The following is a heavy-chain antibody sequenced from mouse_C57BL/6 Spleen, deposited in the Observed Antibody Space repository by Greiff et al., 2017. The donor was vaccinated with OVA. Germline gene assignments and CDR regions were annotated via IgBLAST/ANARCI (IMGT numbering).Heavy chain of an antibody. Sequence: DVKLQESGPGLVKPSQSLSLTCSVTGYSITSGYYWNWIRQFPGNKLEWMGYISYDGSNNYNPSLKNRISITRDTSKNQVFLKLNSVTTEDTATYYCARGDDYLFDYWGQGTTLTVSS. D-gene: IGHD2-4*01. J-gene: IGHJ2*01. CDR3: ARGDDYLFDY. CDR1: GYSITSGYY. V-gene: IGHV3-6*01. CDR2: ISYDGSN.